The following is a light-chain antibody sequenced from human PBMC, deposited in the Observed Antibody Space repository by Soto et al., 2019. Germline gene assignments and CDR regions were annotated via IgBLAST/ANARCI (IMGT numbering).Light chain of an antibody. Sequence: DIPMTQSPSTLSASVGDRVTITCRASQSISSWLAWYQQKPGKAPKLLIYKASSLESGVPSRFSGSGSGTEFDLTIRSLQPDDIATYYCQQYNSHPTFGQGTKVEIK. CDR1: QSISSW. J-gene: IGKJ1*01. CDR3: QQYNSHPT. V-gene: IGKV1-5*03. CDR2: KAS.